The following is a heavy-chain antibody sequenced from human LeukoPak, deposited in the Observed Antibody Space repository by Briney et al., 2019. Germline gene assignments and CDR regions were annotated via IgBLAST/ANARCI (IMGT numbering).Heavy chain of an antibody. CDR1: GYSISSGYY. V-gene: IGHV4-38-2*02. CDR2: IYHSGST. J-gene: IGHJ4*02. D-gene: IGHD5-18*01. Sequence: SETLSLTCTVSGYSISSGYYWGWIRQPPGKGLEWIGSIYHSGSTCYNPSLKSRVTISVDTSKNQFSLKLSSVTAADTAVYYCARDQRYSYGGENYWGQGTLVTVSS. CDR3: ARDQRYSYGGENY.